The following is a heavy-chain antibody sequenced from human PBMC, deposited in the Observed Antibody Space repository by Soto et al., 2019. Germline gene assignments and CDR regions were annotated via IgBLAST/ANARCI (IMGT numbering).Heavy chain of an antibody. V-gene: IGHV4-59*02. CDR2: MHYTGFS. CDR1: GDSVTSHY. Sequence: PSETLSLTCSFSGDSVTSHYLTWIRQSPEKGLEWIGYMHYTGFSHYNPSLKSRVTISVDTSKNQFSLKLSSVTAADTAVYYCARQSDEDYFDYWGQGTLVTVSS. J-gene: IGHJ4*02. CDR3: ARQSDEDYFDY.